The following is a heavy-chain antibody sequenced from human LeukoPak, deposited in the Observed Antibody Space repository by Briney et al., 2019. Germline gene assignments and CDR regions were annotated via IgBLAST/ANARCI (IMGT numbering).Heavy chain of an antibody. CDR2: MNPNSGNT. Sequence: ASVKVSCKASGYTFTGYDINWVRQATGQGLEWMGWMNPNSGNTGYAQKFQGRVTMTRNTSISTAYMELSSLRSEDTAVYYCAREGIALRWSYYSYMDVWGKGTTVTVSS. D-gene: IGHD2/OR15-2a*01. CDR3: AREGIALRWSYYSYMDV. CDR1: GYTFTGYD. J-gene: IGHJ6*03. V-gene: IGHV1-8*01.